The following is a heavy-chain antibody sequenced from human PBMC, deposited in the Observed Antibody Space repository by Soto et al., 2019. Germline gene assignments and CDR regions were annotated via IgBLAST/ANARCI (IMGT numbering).Heavy chain of an antibody. CDR1: GYTFTNYG. J-gene: IGHJ4*02. V-gene: IGHV1-18*01. CDR3: ARDFQRSGGTYYFDY. CDR2: ISPYNGNT. Sequence: QVPLVQSGAEVKKPGASVKVSCKASGYTFTNYGVSWVRQAPGQGLEWMAWISPYNGNTNYAQKFQGRVTVTTDTFTSTAFMEVRSLRSDDTAVYYCARDFQRSGGTYYFDYWGPGTLVTVSS. D-gene: IGHD2-8*02.